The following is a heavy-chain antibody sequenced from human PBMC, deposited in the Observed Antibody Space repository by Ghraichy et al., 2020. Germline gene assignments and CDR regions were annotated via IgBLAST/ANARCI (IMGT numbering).Heavy chain of an antibody. CDR1: GGSFSGYY. Sequence: SETLSLTCAVYGGSFSGYYWSWIRQPPGKGLEWIGEINHSGSTNYNPSLKSRVTISVDTSKNQFSLKLSSVTAADTAVYYCARERTIYTVTTFGGSARLGGMDVWGQGTTVTVSS. CDR2: INHSGST. V-gene: IGHV4-34*01. J-gene: IGHJ6*02. D-gene: IGHD4-11*01. CDR3: ARERTIYTVTTFGGSARLGGMDV.